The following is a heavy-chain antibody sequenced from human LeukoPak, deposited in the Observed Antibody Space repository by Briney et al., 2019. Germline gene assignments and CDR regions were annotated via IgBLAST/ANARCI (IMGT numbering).Heavy chain of an antibody. CDR1: GGSFSGYY. J-gene: IGHJ4*02. V-gene: IGHV4-34*01. D-gene: IGHD2-15*01. CDR3: ARRIVVVVAATYIDY. Sequence: SETLSFTCAVYGGSFSGYYWSWIRQPPGKGLEWIGEINHSGSTNYNPSLKSRVTISVDASKNQFSLKLSSVTAADTAVYYCARRIVVVVAATYIDYWGQGTLVTVSS. CDR2: INHSGST.